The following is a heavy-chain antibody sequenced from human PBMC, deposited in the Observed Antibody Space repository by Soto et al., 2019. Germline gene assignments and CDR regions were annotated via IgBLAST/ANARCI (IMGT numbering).Heavy chain of an antibody. J-gene: IGHJ6*03. V-gene: IGHV1-69*08. CDR2: IIPILGTA. D-gene: IGHD5-18*01. CDR1: GGTFSSYT. CDR3: ARRSGYSYGQSYYYYYMDV. Sequence: SVKVSCKASGGTFSSYTISWVRQAPGQGLEWMGRIIPILGTANYAQKFQGRVTITADKSTSTAYMELSSLRSEDTAVYYCARRSGYSYGQSYYYYYMDVWGKGTTVTVSS.